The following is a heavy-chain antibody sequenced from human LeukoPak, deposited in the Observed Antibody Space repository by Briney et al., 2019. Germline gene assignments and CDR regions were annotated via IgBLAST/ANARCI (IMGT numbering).Heavy chain of an antibody. V-gene: IGHV1-24*01. CDR3: AISTTVTTRDFDY. D-gene: IGHD4-17*01. J-gene: IGHJ4*02. Sequence: ASVKVSCKVSGYTLTELSMHWVRQAPGKGLEWMGGFGPEDGETIYAQKFQGRVTMTEDTSTDTAYMELSSLRSEDTAVYYCAISTTVTTRDFDYWGQGTLVTVSS. CDR1: GYTLTELS. CDR2: FGPEDGET.